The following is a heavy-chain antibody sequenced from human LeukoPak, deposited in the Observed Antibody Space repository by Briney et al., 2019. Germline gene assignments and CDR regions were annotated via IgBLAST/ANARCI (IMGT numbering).Heavy chain of an antibody. D-gene: IGHD5-24*01. CDR3: ARGGWLLCPHFDY. CDR1: GFTFSGSA. J-gene: IGHJ4*02. V-gene: IGHV3-73*01. CDR2: IRSKANSYAT. Sequence: GGSLRLSCAASGFTFSGSAMHWVRQASGKGLEWVGRIRSKANSYATAYAASVKGRFTISRDDSKNTAYLQMNSLRAEDTAVYYCARGGWLLCPHFDYWGQGTLVTVSS.